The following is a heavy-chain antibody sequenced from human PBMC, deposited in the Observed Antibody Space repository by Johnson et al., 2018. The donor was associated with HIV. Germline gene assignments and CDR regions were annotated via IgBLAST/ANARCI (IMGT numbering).Heavy chain of an antibody. V-gene: IGHV3-23*04. CDR1: GFTFSSYG. J-gene: IGHJ3*02. Sequence: VQLVESGGGVVQPGRSLRLSCAASGFTFSSYGMHWVRQAPGKGLEWVSAISGSGGSTYYAYSVKGRFTISRDNSKNTLYLQMNSLRAEDTAVYYCAKDQDYGGNAGRFDIWGQGTMVTVSS. CDR2: ISGSGGST. D-gene: IGHD4-23*01. CDR3: AKDQDYGGNAGRFDI.